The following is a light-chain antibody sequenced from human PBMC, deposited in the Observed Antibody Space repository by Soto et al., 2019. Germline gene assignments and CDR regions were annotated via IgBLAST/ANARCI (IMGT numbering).Light chain of an antibody. CDR1: QNITNN. J-gene: IGKJ5*01. CDR2: HAS. CDR3: QQYYGLPPLT. V-gene: IGKV1-33*01. Sequence: DIQMTQSPASLSASIGDRVTSTCQASQNITNNLSWYQQKPGKAPNLLIYHASKLAKGVTSRFSGSGSGTDFSFIITSLQREDLATYYCQQYYGLPPLTFGQGTRLEIK.